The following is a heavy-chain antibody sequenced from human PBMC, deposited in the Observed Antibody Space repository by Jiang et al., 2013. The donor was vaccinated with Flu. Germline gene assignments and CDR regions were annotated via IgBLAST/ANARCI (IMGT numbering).Heavy chain of an antibody. V-gene: IGHV4-61*01. Sequence: GSGLVKPSETLSLTCTVSGGSVSSGSYYWSWIRQPPGKGLEWIGYIYYSGSTNYNPSLKSRVTISVDTSKNQFSLNLTSVTAADTAVYYCARDSGAYCDSDCYSSFDHWGQGTLVTVSS. CDR3: ARDSGAYCDSDCYSSFDH. D-gene: IGHD2-21*02. CDR2: IYYSGST. CDR1: GGSVSSGSYY. J-gene: IGHJ4*02.